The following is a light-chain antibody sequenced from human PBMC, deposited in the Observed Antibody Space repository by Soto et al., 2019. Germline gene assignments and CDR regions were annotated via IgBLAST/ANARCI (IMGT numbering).Light chain of an antibody. V-gene: IGKV3-15*01. CDR3: QTYLPFV. CDR1: ESLFGF. J-gene: IGKJ2*01. Sequence: EIVMTQSPATLSASPGESVSLSCRASESLFGFLAWYQQKPGQAPRLLIYGVSTKATGVPARFSGSGSAADFTLTVSSVQSDDSAVYYCQTYLPFVFGQGTKLEI. CDR2: GVS.